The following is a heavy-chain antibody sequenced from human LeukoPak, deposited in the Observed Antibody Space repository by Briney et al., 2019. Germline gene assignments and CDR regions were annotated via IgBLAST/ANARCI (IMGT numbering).Heavy chain of an antibody. CDR1: GGSISSSSYY. CDR2: IYYSGST. V-gene: IGHV4-39*07. Sequence: SETLSLTCTVSGGSISSSSYYWGWIRQPPGKGLEWIGSIYYSGSTYYNPSLKSRVTISVDTSKNQFSLKLSSVTAADTAVYYCARDPQGMGATGDLTGAFDIWGQGTMVTVSS. D-gene: IGHD1-26*01. CDR3: ARDPQGMGATGDLTGAFDI. J-gene: IGHJ3*02.